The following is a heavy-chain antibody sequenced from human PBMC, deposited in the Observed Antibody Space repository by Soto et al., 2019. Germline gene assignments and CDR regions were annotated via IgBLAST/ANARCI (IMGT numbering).Heavy chain of an antibody. Sequence: SETLSLTCTVSGGSISSYYWSWIRQPPGKGLEWIGYIYYSGSTNYNPSLKSRVTISVDTSKNQFSLKLSSVTAADTAVYYCARHFRGSGSYTMDVWGKGTTVTVSS. D-gene: IGHD3-10*01. CDR3: ARHFRGSGSYTMDV. CDR2: IYYSGST. CDR1: GGSISSYY. V-gene: IGHV4-59*08. J-gene: IGHJ6*03.